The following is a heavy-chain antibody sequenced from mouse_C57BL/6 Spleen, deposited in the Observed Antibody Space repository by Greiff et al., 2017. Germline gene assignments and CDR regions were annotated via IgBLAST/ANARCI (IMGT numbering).Heavy chain of an antibody. J-gene: IGHJ3*01. CDR1: GYTFTSYW. CDR3: ARSEAYYYGSSPAWFAD. V-gene: IGHV1-53*01. CDR2: INPSNGGT. D-gene: IGHD1-1*01. Sequence: QVQLQQPGTELVKPGASVKLSCKASGYTFTSYWMHWVKQRPGQGLEWIGNINPSNGGTNYNAKFKSKATLTVDKSSSTAYMQLSSLTSEDSAVXYCARSEAYYYGSSPAWFADWGQGTLVTVSA.